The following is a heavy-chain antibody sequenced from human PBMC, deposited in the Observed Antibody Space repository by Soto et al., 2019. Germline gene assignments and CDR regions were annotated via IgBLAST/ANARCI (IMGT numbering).Heavy chain of an antibody. J-gene: IGHJ4*01. V-gene: IGHV4-31*03. CDR2: IYYSGST. CDR3: ARLTYSSGWYYFDY. Sequence: SETLSLTRTVSGGSISSGGYYWSWIRQHPGKGLEWIGYIYYSGSTYYNPSLKSRVTISVDTSKNQFSLKLSSVTAADTAVYYCARLTYSSGWYYFDYWGQGTLVTVPQ. D-gene: IGHD6-19*01. CDR1: GGSISSGGYY.